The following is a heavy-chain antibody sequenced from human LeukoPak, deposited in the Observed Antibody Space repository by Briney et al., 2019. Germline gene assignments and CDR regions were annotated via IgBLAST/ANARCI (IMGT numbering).Heavy chain of an antibody. J-gene: IGHJ4*01. CDR1: GFIFSDYA. CDR3: VKDRETWGTVFLDY. V-gene: IGHV3-64D*06. CDR2: ISSDGDRT. Sequence: GGSLRLSSSASGFIFSDYAMRWVRQAPGKGLEYISAISSDGDRTYFTDSVKGGFTISRDNSKNMLYLQMSSLRAEDTAMYYCVKDRETWGTVFLDYWGHGTLVTVSS. D-gene: IGHD3-16*01.